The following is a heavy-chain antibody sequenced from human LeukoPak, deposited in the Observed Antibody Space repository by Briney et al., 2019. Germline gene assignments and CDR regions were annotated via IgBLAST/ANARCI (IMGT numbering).Heavy chain of an antibody. CDR1: GFSFSNSW. D-gene: IGHD6-19*01. Sequence: GGFLRLSCAASGFSFSNSWMTWVRQAPGKGLEWVANINEDGSQRYLVDSVKGRFTFSRDSAKNSLYLQMNSLRAEDMALYYCAKDRLSGFSGGVIDYWGQGTLVTVSS. J-gene: IGHJ4*02. CDR3: AKDRLSGFSGGVIDY. CDR2: INEDGSQR. V-gene: IGHV3-7*03.